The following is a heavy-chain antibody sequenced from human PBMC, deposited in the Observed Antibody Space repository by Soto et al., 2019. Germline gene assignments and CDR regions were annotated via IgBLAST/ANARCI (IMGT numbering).Heavy chain of an antibody. Sequence: RGSLRLSCAPSGFTFSSYAMSWVRQAPGKGLEWVSAISGSGGSTYYADSVKGRFTISRDNSKNTLYLQMNSLRAEDTAVYYCAKDRHSYGYDYWGQGTLVTVSS. CDR2: ISGSGGST. J-gene: IGHJ4*02. D-gene: IGHD5-18*01. V-gene: IGHV3-23*01. CDR3: AKDRHSYGYDY. CDR1: GFTFSSYA.